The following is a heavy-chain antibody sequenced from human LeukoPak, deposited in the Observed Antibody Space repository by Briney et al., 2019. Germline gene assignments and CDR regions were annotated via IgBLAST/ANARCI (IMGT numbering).Heavy chain of an antibody. J-gene: IGHJ6*02. CDR2: ISYDGSNK. CDR1: GFTFSSYG. Sequence: PGGSLRLSCAASGFTFSSYGMHWVRQAPGKGLEWVAVISYDGSNKYYADSVKGRFTISRDNSKNTLYLQMNSLRAEDTAVYYCAKDLAPYGDYSYYYYYGMDVWGQGTTVTVSS. V-gene: IGHV3-30*18. CDR3: AKDLAPYGDYSYYYYYGMDV. D-gene: IGHD4-17*01.